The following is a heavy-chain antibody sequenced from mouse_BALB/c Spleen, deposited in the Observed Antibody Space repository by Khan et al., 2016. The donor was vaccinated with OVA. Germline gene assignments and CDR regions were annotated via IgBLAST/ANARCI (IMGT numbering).Heavy chain of an antibody. CDR3: AREAYRYDEYYFDY. J-gene: IGHJ2*01. V-gene: IGHV5-6-5*01. CDR1: GFTFSSYV. D-gene: IGHD2-12*01. CDR2: ISSGGST. Sequence: EVELVESGGGSVKPGGSLKLSCAVSGFTFSSYVMSWIRQTPEKRLEWVASISSGGSTYYPDSVKGRFTISRANARNVVYLQMSSLRSEDMAMYYCAREAYRYDEYYFDYWGEGTTLTVSS.